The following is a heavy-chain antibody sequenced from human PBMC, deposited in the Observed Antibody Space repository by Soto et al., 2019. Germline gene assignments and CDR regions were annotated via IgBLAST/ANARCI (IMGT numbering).Heavy chain of an antibody. V-gene: IGHV3-48*03. CDR3: AVIYCSGGRCFRPFYY. CDR1: GFTFSSYE. CDR2: ITSGTTI. J-gene: IGHJ4*02. Sequence: EVQLVESGGGLVQPGGSLRLSCAASGFTFSSYEMNWVRQAPGKGLEWVSYITSGTTIYYADSVKGRFTNSRDNAKNSLYLQMNSRRAEDTAVYYCAVIYCSGGRCFRPFYYWGQGTLVTVSS. D-gene: IGHD2-15*01.